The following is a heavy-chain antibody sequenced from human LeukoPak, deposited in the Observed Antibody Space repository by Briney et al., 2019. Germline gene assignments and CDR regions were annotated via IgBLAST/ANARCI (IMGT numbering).Heavy chain of an antibody. D-gene: IGHD3-22*01. CDR1: GFTFSSYW. J-gene: IGHJ3*02. CDR3: ARGGYYDSSGPFDI. V-gene: IGHV3-7*01. CDR2: IKQDGSEK. Sequence: GGSLRLSCAASGFTFSSYWMSWVRQAPGKGLEWVANIKQDGSEKYYVDSVKGRFTISRDNAKSSLYLQMNSLRAEDTAVYYCARGGYYDSSGPFDIWGQGTMVTVSS.